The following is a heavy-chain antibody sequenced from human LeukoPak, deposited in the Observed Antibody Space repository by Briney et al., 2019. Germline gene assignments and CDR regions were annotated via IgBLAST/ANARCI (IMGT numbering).Heavy chain of an antibody. J-gene: IGHJ4*02. D-gene: IGHD6-19*01. CDR3: ARDASSGFDY. CDR1: GGSVSSGSYY. Sequence: SETLSLTCTVSGGSVSSGSYYWSWIRQPPGTGLEWIGYIYYSGSTNYNPSLKSRVTISVDTSKNQFSLKLSSVTAADTAVYYCARDASSGFDYWGQGTLVTVSS. V-gene: IGHV4-61*01. CDR2: IYYSGST.